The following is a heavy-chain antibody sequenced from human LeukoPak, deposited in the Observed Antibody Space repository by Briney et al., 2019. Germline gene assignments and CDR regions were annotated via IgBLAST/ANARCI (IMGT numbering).Heavy chain of an antibody. CDR2: IKKDGSEK. Sequence: GGSLRLSCAASGFTFSSYWMSWVRQAPGKGLEWVANIKKDGSEKYYVDSVKGRFTISRDNAKTSLYLQMISLRAEDTAVYYCARDQVAVAGRPYYYYYYMDVWGKGTTVTVFS. D-gene: IGHD6-19*01. V-gene: IGHV3-7*01. J-gene: IGHJ6*03. CDR1: GFTFSSYW. CDR3: ARDQVAVAGRPYYYYYYMDV.